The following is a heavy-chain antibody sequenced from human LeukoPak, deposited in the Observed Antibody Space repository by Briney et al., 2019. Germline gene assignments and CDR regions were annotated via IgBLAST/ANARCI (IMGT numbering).Heavy chain of an antibody. Sequence: SQTLSLTCTVSGGSISSGSYYWSWIRQPAGKGLEWIGRIYTSGSTNYNPSLKSRVTISVDTSKNQFSLKLSSVTAADTAVYXXXXTVVRGVIKNGLIDYWGQGTLVTVSS. D-gene: IGHD3-10*01. CDR2: IYTSGST. CDR1: GGSISSGSYY. CDR3: XXTVVRGVIKNGLIDY. J-gene: IGHJ4*02. V-gene: IGHV4-61*02.